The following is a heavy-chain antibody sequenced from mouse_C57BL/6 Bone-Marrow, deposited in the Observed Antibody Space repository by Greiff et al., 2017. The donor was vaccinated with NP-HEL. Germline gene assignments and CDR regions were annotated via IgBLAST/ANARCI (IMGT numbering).Heavy chain of an antibody. CDR3: ARSYGNYWYCDF. CDR2: IHPNSGST. J-gene: IGHJ1*03. D-gene: IGHD1-1*01. CDR1: GYTFTSYW. V-gene: IGHV1-64*01. Sequence: QVQLQQPGAELVKPGASVKLSCKASGYTFTSYWMHWVKQRPGQGLEWIGMIHPNSGSTNYNEKFKSKATLTVDKSSSTAYMQLSSLTSEDSAVDYCARSYGNYWYCDFWGTGTTVTVSA.